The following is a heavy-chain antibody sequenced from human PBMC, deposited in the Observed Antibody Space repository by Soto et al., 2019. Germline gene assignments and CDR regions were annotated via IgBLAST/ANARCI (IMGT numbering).Heavy chain of an antibody. V-gene: IGHV3-7*05. J-gene: IGHJ4*02. CDR3: AAGGSFYPY. D-gene: IGHD1-26*01. Sequence: GGSLRLSCAASGFTFRSYWMTWVRQAPGRGLEWVANIKQDGSENNYVDSVRGRFTISRDNAKNSLFLQMNSLRGEDTAVYYCAAGGSFYPYWGQGTLVTVSS. CDR2: IKQDGSEN. CDR1: GFTFRSYW.